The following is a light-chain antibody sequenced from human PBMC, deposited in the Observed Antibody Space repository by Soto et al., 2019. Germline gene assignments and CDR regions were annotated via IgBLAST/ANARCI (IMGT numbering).Light chain of an antibody. CDR1: SSNIGATYD. CDR2: GNS. CDR3: QSYDSSLSAHYV. Sequence: QSVLTQPPSASGAPGQRVTISCTGSSSNIGATYDVQWYQQLPGTAPKLLIYGNSNRPSGVPDRFSGSKSGTSASLAITGLQADDEADYYCQSYDSSLSAHYVFGTGTKATVL. V-gene: IGLV1-40*01. J-gene: IGLJ1*01.